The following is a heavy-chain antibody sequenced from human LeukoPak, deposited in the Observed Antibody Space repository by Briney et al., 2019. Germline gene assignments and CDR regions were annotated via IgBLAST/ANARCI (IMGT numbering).Heavy chain of an antibody. D-gene: IGHD3-16*02. CDR1: GGSISSSSYY. J-gene: IGHJ4*02. CDR2: IYYSGST. CDR3: ARGFGGVIVRFDY. V-gene: IGHV4-39*07. Sequence: SETLSLTCTVSGGSISSSSYYWGWIRQPPGKGLEWIGSIYYSGSTYYNPSLKSRVTISVDTSKNQFSLKLSSVTAADTAVYYCARGFGGVIVRFDYWGQGTLVTVSS.